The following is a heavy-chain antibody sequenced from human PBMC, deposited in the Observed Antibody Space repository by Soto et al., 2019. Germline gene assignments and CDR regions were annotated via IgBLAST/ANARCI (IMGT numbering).Heavy chain of an antibody. Sequence: GAAVKVSCKDAGYTFTGYYMHWVRQAPGQGLERMGWINPNSGGKNYAPPFHRWLTMTSHTSSTTAYLELNRLRSYDTPAYYFVTVRSTTAIWYGMDVSDQGTTVTVS. V-gene: IGHV1-2*04. CDR2: INPNSGGK. J-gene: IGHJ6*02. CDR1: GYTFTGYY. D-gene: IGHD2-2*01. CDR3: VTVRSTTAIWYGMDV.